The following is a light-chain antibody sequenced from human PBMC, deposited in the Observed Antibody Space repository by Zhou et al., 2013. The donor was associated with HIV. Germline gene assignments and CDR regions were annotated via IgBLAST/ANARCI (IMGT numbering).Light chain of an antibody. CDR1: HTVTSN. CDR2: GAS. J-gene: IGKJ1*01. CDR3: QQHNDWPPWT. V-gene: IGKV3D-15*01. Sequence: EIVLTQSPGTLSLSPGERATLSCRASHTVTSNYLAWYQHKPGQGPKVLIFGASTRANGIPDRFSGSGSGTEFTLTISSLQSEDFAVYYCQQHNDWPPWTFGQGTKVEIK.